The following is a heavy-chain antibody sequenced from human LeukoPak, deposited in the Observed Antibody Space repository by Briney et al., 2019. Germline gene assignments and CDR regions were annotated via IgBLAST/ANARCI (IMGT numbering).Heavy chain of an antibody. J-gene: IGHJ4*02. V-gene: IGHV4-34*01. CDR3: ARGPDYYDSSGSFDY. CDR2: INHSGST. D-gene: IGHD3-22*01. CDR1: GGSFSGYY. Sequence: SAPLSLTCAVYGGSFSGYYWSWIRPPPGKGLEWIGEINHSGSTNYNPSLKSRVTISVDTSKNQFSLKLSSVTAADTAVYYCARGPDYYDSSGSFDYWGQGTLVTVSS.